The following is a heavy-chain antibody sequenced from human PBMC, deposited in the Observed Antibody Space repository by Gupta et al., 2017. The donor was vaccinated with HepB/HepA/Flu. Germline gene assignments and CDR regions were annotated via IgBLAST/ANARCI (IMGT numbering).Heavy chain of an antibody. CDR2: INQDGSEK. J-gene: IGHJ4*02. CDR1: GFTFSTSW. CDR3: SWSLNY. V-gene: IGHV3-7*01. D-gene: IGHD1-26*01. Sequence: EVHVVESGGALVQPGGSLRLPCAAXGFTFSTSWMDWVRQAPGKGLEWVANINQDGSEKYYVDSVKGRFAISRDNVKNSVYLQINSLRVEDTAVYYCSWSLNYWGQGTLVTVSS.